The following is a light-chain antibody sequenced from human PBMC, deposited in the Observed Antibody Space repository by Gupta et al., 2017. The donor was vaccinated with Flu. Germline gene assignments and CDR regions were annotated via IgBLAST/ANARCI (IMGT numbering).Light chain of an antibody. CDR1: NIDIGDYRF. V-gene: IGLV2-14*01. Sequence: QSALTQPASVSGSLGQSITISCTGTNIDIGDYRFVSWYQQHPGKVPKVLIYEVNNRPSGVSDRFSGSKSGKTASLTXSXLQAEDXADYYCTSYTSRYTLVFGRGTRVSVL. J-gene: IGLJ1*01. CDR3: TSYTSRYTLV. CDR2: EVN.